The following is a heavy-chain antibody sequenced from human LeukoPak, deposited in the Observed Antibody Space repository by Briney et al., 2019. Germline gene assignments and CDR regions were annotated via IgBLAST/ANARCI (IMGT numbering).Heavy chain of an antibody. V-gene: IGHV4-61*02. Sequence: SQTLSLTCTVSGGSISSGSYYWSWIRQPARKGLEWIGRIYTSGSTNYNPSLKSRVTISVDTSKNQFSLKLSSVTAADTAVYYCARVRRITIFGVVIRDYFDYWGQGTLVTVSS. CDR1: GGSISSGSYY. CDR3: ARVRRITIFGVVIRDYFDY. CDR2: IYTSGST. J-gene: IGHJ4*02. D-gene: IGHD3-3*01.